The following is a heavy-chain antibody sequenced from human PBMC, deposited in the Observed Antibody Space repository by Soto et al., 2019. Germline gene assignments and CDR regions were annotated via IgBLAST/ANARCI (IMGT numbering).Heavy chain of an antibody. CDR1: GVSISSGNSY. D-gene: IGHD1-26*01. CDR2: INYIGNT. CDR3: ARDFIDSENNYYGMDV. Sequence: QVQLQESGPGLVRPSQTLSLTCTVSGVSISSGNSYWSWIRQHPGTGLEWIGYINYIGNTYSNPSLQSRVTISVDTSKNLFSLELRSVTAADTAVYYCARDFIDSENNYYGMDVWGQGTSVTVSS. V-gene: IGHV4-31*03. J-gene: IGHJ6*02.